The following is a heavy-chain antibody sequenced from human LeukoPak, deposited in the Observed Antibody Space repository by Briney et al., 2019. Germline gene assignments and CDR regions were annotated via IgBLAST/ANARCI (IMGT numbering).Heavy chain of an antibody. CDR3: ARGVGSGYTDY. D-gene: IGHD3-22*01. CDR2: VYHSGST. CDR1: GGSISSSYW. J-gene: IGHJ4*02. V-gene: IGHV4-4*02. Sequence: PSGTLSLTCAVSGGSISSSYWWSWVRQPPGKGLEWIGEVYHSGSTNYYPSLKSRVTISLDTSKNQFSLKLISVTAADTAVYYCARGVGSGYTDYWGQGALVTVSS.